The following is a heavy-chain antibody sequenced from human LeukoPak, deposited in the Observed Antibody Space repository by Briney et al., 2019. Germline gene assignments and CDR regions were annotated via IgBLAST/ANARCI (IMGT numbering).Heavy chain of an antibody. CDR2: IRYDGSNK. CDR3: AKAFWVGATTPPYGMDV. V-gene: IGHV3-30*02. J-gene: IGHJ6*02. CDR1: GFTFSSYG. Sequence: GESLRLSCAASGFTFSSYGMHWVRQAPGKGLEWVAFIRYDGSNKYYADSVKGRFTISRDNSKNTLYLQMNSLRAEDTAVYYCAKAFWVGATTPPYGMDVWGQGTTVTVSS. D-gene: IGHD1-26*01.